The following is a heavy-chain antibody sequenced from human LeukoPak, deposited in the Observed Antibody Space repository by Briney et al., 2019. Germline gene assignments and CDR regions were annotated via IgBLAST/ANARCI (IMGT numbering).Heavy chain of an antibody. CDR2: IIPIFGTA. CDR1: GGTFSSYA. J-gene: IGHJ3*02. CDR3: ARGGRITMIVVAANSYDAFDI. D-gene: IGHD3-22*01. V-gene: IGHV1-69*13. Sequence: ASVKVSCKASGGTFSSYAISWVRQAPGQGLERMGGIIPIFGTANYAQKFQGRVTITADESTSTAYMELSSLRSEDTAVYYCARGGRITMIVVAANSYDAFDIWGQGTMVTVSS.